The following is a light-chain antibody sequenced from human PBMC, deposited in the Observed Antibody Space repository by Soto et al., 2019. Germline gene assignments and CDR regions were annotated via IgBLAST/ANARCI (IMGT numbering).Light chain of an antibody. CDR2: KAS. CDR1: QTISSW. Sequence: KQMTNPPSTLSGSKGDGGTITCRASQTISSWLAWYQQKPGKAPKLLIYKASTLKSGVPSRFSGSGSGTEFTLTISSLQPDDFATYYCQHYNSYSEAFGQGTKVDI. V-gene: IGKV1-5*03. CDR3: QHYNSYSEA. J-gene: IGKJ1*01.